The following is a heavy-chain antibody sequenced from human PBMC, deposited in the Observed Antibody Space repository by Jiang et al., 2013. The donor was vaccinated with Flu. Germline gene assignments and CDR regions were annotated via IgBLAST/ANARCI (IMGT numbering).Heavy chain of an antibody. J-gene: IGHJ6*03. D-gene: IGHD3-3*01. CDR3: ARLGVGTTEIYYYYYYMDV. V-gene: IGHV4-59*11. CDR1: GGSISSHY. Sequence: SGPGLVKASETLSLTCTVSGGSISSHYWSWIRQVPGKGLEWIGYIYYTGATTYNPSLKSRVTMSLDASKNQFSLKLTSATAADTAVYYCARLGVGTTEIYYYYYYMDVWGRGTTVTVSS. CDR2: IYYTGAT.